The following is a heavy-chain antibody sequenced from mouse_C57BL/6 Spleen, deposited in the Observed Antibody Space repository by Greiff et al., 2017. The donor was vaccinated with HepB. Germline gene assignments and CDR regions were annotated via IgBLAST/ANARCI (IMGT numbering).Heavy chain of an antibody. V-gene: IGHV5-17*01. CDR1: GFTFSDYG. Sequence: EVKLVESGGGLVKPGGSLKLSCAASGFTFSDYGMHWVRQAPEKGLEWVAYISSCSSTIYYADTVKGRIPISRDNAKNTLFLQMTSLRSEDTAMYYCARRLYGSSRDDAMDYWGQGTSVTVSS. CDR3: ARRLYGSSRDDAMDY. J-gene: IGHJ4*01. CDR2: ISSCSSTI. D-gene: IGHD1-1*01.